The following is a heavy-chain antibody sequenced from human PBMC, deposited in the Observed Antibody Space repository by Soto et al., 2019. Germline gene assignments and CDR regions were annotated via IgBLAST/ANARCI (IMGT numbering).Heavy chain of an antibody. Sequence: SETLSLTCTVSGGSISSGGYYWSWIRQHPGKGLEWIGYIYYSGSTYYNPSLKSRVTISVGTSKNQFSLKLSSVTAADTAVYYCPGTITISMISANWFDPWGQGTLVTVSS. J-gene: IGHJ5*02. CDR3: PGTITISMISANWFDP. CDR2: IYYSGST. D-gene: IGHD3-22*01. V-gene: IGHV4-31*03. CDR1: GGSISSGGYY.